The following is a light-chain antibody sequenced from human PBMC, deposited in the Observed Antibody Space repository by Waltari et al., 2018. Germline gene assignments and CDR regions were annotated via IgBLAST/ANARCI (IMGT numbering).Light chain of an antibody. CDR3: QQRYNWPSLT. CDR2: DAS. J-gene: IGKJ4*01. Sequence: EIVLTQYPAILSLSPGERATLPGRASQNVSSYLAWYQKKPGKAPRRLIYDASNRATGIPARFSGSGSGTDFTLIISRLEPVDFAVYYCQQRYNWPSLTFGGGTKVEI. CDR1: QNVSSY. V-gene: IGKV3-11*01.